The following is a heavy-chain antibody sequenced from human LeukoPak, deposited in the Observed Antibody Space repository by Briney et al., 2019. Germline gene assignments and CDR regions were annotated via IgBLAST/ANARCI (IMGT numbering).Heavy chain of an antibody. J-gene: IGHJ6*03. CDR1: GGTFSSYA. V-gene: IGHV1-69*13. CDR3: ARASRDGYNYDEPPYYYYYMDV. D-gene: IGHD5-24*01. CDR2: IIPIFGTA. Sequence: ASVKVSCKASGGTFSSYAISWVRQAPGQGLEWMGGIIPIFGTANYAQKFQGRVTITADESTSTAYMELSSLRSEDTAVYYCARASRDGYNYDEPPYYYYYMDVWGKGTTVTISS.